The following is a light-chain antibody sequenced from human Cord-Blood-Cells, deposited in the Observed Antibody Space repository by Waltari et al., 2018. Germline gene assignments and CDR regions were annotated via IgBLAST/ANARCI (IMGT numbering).Light chain of an antibody. V-gene: IGKV1D-13*01. J-gene: IGKJ2*01. CDR2: DAS. Sequence: AIQLTQSPSFLSASVGDRVTITCRASQGISSALAWYQQKPGKAPKLLIYDASSLESGVPSRFSGSGSGTDFTLTISSLQPEDFATYYCQQFNNYPLYTFGQGTKLEIK. CDR3: QQFNNYPLYT. CDR1: QGISSA.